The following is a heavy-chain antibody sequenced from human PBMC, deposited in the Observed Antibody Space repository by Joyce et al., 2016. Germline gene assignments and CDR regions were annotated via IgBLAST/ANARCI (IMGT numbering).Heavy chain of an antibody. V-gene: IGHV4-39*07. CDR2: MYYSGCT. CDR1: GGSISSSSYY. CDR3: ARARRGVVPHNWFDP. D-gene: IGHD2-2*01. J-gene: IGHJ5*02. Sequence: QLQLQESGPGLVKPSETLSLTCTVSGGSISSSSYYWGWIRQPPGKGLEWIGSMYYSGCTYYNPSLKSRVTTSVDTSKNQFSLKLSSVTAADTAVYYCARARRGVVPHNWFDPWGQGTLVTVSS.